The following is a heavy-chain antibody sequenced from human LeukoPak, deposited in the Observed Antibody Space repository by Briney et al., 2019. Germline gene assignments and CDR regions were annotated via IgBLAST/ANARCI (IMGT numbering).Heavy chain of an antibody. CDR2: MNSGGTTI. CDR1: GFTFSSAW. CDR3: ARGGNYYLDY. Sequence: GGSLRLSCAVSGFTFSSAWMHWVRQAPGKGLEWVSRMNSGGTTINYADSVKGRFTISRDNANNTLYLQMHSLTAEDTAVYFCARGGNYYLDYWGQGTLATVSS. J-gene: IGHJ4*02. V-gene: IGHV3-74*01.